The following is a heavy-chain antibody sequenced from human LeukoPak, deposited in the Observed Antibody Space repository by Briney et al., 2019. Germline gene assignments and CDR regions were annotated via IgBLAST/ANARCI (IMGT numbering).Heavy chain of an antibody. V-gene: IGHV3-13*01. CDR1: GFTFDDYT. CDR3: IRGGIQVSGIDAFDI. D-gene: IGHD5/OR15-5a*01. Sequence: GGSLRLSCAASGFTFDDYTMHWVRQAPGRGLEWVSAIGIAGDTYYPDSVKGRFTISRENAKNSMYLQMNSLKDGDTAVYYCIRGGIQVSGIDAFDIWGQGTMVTASS. J-gene: IGHJ3*02. CDR2: IGIAGDT.